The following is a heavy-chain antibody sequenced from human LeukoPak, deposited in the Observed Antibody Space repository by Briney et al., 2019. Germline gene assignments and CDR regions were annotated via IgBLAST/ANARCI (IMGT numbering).Heavy chain of an antibody. CDR3: ASSRTFYYFDY. CDR1: GFTFSSYS. J-gene: IGHJ4*02. CDR2: ISTSSSYI. D-gene: IGHD2-2*01. Sequence: GGSLRLSCAAYGFTFSSYSMNWVRQAPGKGLEWVSFISTSSSYIYYADSVKGRFTISRDNAKNTLYLQMNSLRAEDTAVYYCASSRTFYYFDYWGQGTLVTVSS. V-gene: IGHV3-21*01.